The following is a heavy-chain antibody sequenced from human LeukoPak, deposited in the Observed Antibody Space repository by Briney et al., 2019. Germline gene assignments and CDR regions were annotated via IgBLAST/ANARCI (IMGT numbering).Heavy chain of an antibody. V-gene: IGHV3-48*01. CDR1: GFTFSSYS. CDR2: ISSSGITI. D-gene: IGHD3-10*01. J-gene: IGHJ6*02. Sequence: GGSLRLSCAASGFTFSSYSMNRVRQAPGKGLEWISYISSSGITIYYADSVKGRFTISRDSAGHSLYLQMNSLRAEDTALYYCASDGSGILYNYYYGMDVWGQGTTVTVSS. CDR3: ASDGSGILYNYYYGMDV.